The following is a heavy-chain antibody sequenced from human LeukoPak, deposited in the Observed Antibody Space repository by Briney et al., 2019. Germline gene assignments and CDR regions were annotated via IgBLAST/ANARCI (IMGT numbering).Heavy chain of an antibody. Sequence: PSETLSLTCTVSGGSISSHYWSWIRLPPGKGLEWVGYIYYSGSTDYNPSLKSRVTMSVDTSKNQLSLRLTSVTAADTAVYYCARGLVVVVAATRGMDVWGQGTTVTVSS. V-gene: IGHV4-59*11. CDR1: GGSISSHY. CDR3: ARGLVVVVAATRGMDV. J-gene: IGHJ6*02. CDR2: IYYSGST. D-gene: IGHD2-15*01.